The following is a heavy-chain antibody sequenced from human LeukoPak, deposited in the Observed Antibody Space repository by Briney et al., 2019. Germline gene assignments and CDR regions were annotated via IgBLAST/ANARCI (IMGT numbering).Heavy chain of an antibody. J-gene: IGHJ6*02. D-gene: IGHD6-19*01. V-gene: IGHV3-48*01. Sequence: PGGSLRLSCAASGITFSSYSMNWVRQAPGKGLEWVSYISSSSSTIYYADSVKGRFTTSRDNAKNSLYLQMNSLRAEDTAVYYCARGNRWLVFYYYGMDVWGQGTTVTVSS. CDR2: ISSSSSTI. CDR3: ARGNRWLVFYYYGMDV. CDR1: GITFSSYS.